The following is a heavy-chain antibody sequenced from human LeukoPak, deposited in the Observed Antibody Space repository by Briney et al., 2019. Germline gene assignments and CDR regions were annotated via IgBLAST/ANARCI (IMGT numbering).Heavy chain of an antibody. CDR1: GGSMSRYY. J-gene: IGHJ5*02. D-gene: IGHD3-10*01. CDR2: IYYSGST. Sequence: PSETLSLTCTVSGGSMSRYYWSWIRQPPGKGLEWIGYIYYSGSTNYNPSLKSRVTISVDTSKNQFSLKLSSVTAADTAVYYCARAYLHYGSGSYVWFDPWGQGTLVTVSS. V-gene: IGHV4-59*01. CDR3: ARAYLHYGSGSYVWFDP.